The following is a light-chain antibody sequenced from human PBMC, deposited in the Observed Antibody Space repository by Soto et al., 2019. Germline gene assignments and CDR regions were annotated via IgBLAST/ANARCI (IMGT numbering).Light chain of an antibody. J-gene: IGKJ4*01. CDR3: QRYDNWPLT. CDR2: DTS. V-gene: IGKV3-15*01. Sequence: EIVMTQSPATLCVSQGEGATVSCRSSQGIVGTLAWYQHKPGQTPRLLIYDTSTRATGIPARFSGSRSGTEFTLTISSLQSEDFAVYYCQRYDNWPLTFGGGTKVDIK. CDR1: QGIVGT.